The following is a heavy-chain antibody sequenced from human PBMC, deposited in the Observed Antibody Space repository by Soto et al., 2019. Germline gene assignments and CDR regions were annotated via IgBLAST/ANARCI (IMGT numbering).Heavy chain of an antibody. CDR3: ARVLDYYDSSGYPGLDY. V-gene: IGHV1-69*13. D-gene: IGHD3-22*01. J-gene: IGHJ4*02. CDR2: IIPIFGTA. CDR1: GGTFSSYA. Sequence: SVKVSCKVSGGTFSSYAISWVRQAPGQGLEWMGGIIPIFGTANYAQKFQGRVTITADESTSTAYMELSSLRSEDTAVYYCARVLDYYDSSGYPGLDYWGQGTLVTVSS.